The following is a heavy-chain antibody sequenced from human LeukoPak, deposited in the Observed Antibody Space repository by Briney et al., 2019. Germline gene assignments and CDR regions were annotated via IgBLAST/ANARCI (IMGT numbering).Heavy chain of an antibody. Sequence: GESLKISCKASGYTFTSYWIGWVRKMPGKGLEWMGIIYPGDSDTIYGPSFQGQVTISADKSISTAYLQWSSLKASDTAMYYCARRFCSSSSCFGGDAFDVWGQGTMVTVSS. D-gene: IGHD2-2*01. J-gene: IGHJ3*01. V-gene: IGHV5-51*01. CDR2: IYPGDSDT. CDR1: GYTFTSYW. CDR3: ARRFCSSSSCFGGDAFDV.